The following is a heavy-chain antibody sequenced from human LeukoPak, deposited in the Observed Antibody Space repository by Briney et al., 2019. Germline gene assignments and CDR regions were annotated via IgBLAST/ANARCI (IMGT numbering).Heavy chain of an antibody. CDR2: IYYSGST. Sequence: SETLSLTCTVSGGSISSYYWSWIRQPPGKGLEWIGYIYYSGSTNYNPSLKSRVTISVDTSKNQFSLKLSSVTAADTAVYYCARDGRYYDSSDYFDYWGQGTLVTVSS. J-gene: IGHJ4*02. CDR3: ARDGRYYDSSDYFDY. V-gene: IGHV4-59*01. D-gene: IGHD3-22*01. CDR1: GGSISSYY.